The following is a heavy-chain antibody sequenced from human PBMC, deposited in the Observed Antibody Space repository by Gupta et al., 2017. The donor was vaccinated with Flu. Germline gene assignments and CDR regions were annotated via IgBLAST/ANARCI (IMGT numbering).Heavy chain of an antibody. CDR1: SYS. CDR3: AREGGLTAADEEIDS. CDR2: ISSSGSYT. Sequence: SYSMNWVRQAPGKGLEWVSSISSSGSYTYYAGSVKDRFTISRDNARNVLYLQMRSPTVEDYAVYYCAREGGLTAADEEIDSWGQGTLVTVSS. J-gene: IGHJ4*02. V-gene: IGHV3-21*01. D-gene: IGHD6-13*01.